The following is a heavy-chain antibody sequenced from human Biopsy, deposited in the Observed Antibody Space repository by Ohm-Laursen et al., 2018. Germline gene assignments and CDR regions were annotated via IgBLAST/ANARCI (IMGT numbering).Heavy chain of an antibody. J-gene: IGHJ6*02. CDR2: IYYSGTT. CDR3: ARDVKRYCSGTSCYSGYFGMDV. CDR1: GGSISSYY. Sequence: SETLSLTCTVSGGSISSYYWNWIRQPPGKGLEWIGYIYYSGTTNYNPSLKSRLTISVDTSKNQFSLNLNSVTAADTAVYFCARDVKRYCSGTSCYSGYFGMDVWGQGTSVTVSS. D-gene: IGHD2-2*01. V-gene: IGHV4-59*01.